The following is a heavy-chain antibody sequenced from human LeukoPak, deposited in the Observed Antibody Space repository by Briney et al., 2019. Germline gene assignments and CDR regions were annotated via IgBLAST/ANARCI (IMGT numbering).Heavy chain of an antibody. Sequence: GSLRLSCAASGFTFSTKSMNWVRQSPGKGLEWIGTIYYSGSTDYNPSLKSRVTMSVETSKNQFSLKLSSVTAADTAVYYCARNISTVANGARYNWFDPWGQGTLVTVSS. CDR1: GFTFSTKSMN. CDR2: IYYSGST. J-gene: IGHJ5*02. CDR3: ARNISTVANGARYNWFDP. V-gene: IGHV4-59*04. D-gene: IGHD1/OR15-1a*01.